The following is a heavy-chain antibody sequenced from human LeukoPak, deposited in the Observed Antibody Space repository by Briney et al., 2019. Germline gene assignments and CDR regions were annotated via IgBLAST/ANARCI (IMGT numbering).Heavy chain of an antibody. CDR1: GFTFSAYI. V-gene: IGHV3-21*01. D-gene: IGHD2-15*01. Sequence: NPGGSLRLSCAASGFTFSAYITNWVRQAPGKGLEWVSSISSSSTHIYYADSVKGRFTISRDNAKNSLYLQMNSLRAEDTAVYYCARLSGGTCYRCDFDYWGQGTQVTVSS. J-gene: IGHJ4*02. CDR3: ARLSGGTCYRCDFDY. CDR2: ISSSSTHI.